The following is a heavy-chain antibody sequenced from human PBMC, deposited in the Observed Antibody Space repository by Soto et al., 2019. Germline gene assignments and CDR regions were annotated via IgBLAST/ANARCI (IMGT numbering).Heavy chain of an antibody. V-gene: IGHV1-8*02. J-gene: IGHJ6*02. CDR1: GGTFSSYA. CDR2: MNPNSGNT. Sequence: GASVKVSCKASGGTFSSYAISWVRQATGQGLEWMGWMNPNSGNTGYAQKFQGRVTMTRNTSISTAYMELSSLRSEDTAVYYCARRIAVAGTNPYGMDVWGQGTTVTVSS. CDR3: ARRIAVAGTNPYGMDV. D-gene: IGHD6-19*01.